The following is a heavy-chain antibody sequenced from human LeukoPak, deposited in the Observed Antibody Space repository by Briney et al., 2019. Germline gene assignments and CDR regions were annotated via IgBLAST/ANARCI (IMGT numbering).Heavy chain of an antibody. CDR1: GFTFTTYT. CDR2: VVGNGGTT. D-gene: IGHD2-21*01. Sequence: GGSLRLSCAASGFTFTTYTIHWLRQAPGKGLEYVSAVVGNGGTTYYADSVKGRFTISRDNSKNTVYLQMGSLRAEDTAVYYCASERAYYYFDYWGQGAQVTVSS. CDR3: ASERAYYYFDY. V-gene: IGHV3-64*02. J-gene: IGHJ4*02.